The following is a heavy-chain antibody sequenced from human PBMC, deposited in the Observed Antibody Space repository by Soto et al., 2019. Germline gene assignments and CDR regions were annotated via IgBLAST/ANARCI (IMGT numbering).Heavy chain of an antibody. V-gene: IGHV1-69*06. D-gene: IGHD3-22*01. CDR1: GGTFSSYA. Sequence: QVQLVQSGAEVKKPGSSVKVSCKASGGTFSSYAISWVRQAPGQGLEWMGGIIPIFGTANYAQKFQGRVTITADKSTSTAYMELSSLRSEDTAVYYCARDGGYGDSSGYYCGSYYWGQGTLVTVSS. CDR2: IIPIFGTA. CDR3: ARDGGYGDSSGYYCGSYY. J-gene: IGHJ4*02.